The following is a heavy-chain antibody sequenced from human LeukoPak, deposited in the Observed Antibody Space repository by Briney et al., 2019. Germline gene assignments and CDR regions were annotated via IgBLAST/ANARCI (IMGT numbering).Heavy chain of an antibody. Sequence: KPSDPLSLTCAVYGGSFSGYYWSWIRQPPGKGLEWIGEINHSGSTNYNPSLKSRVTISVDTSKNQFSLKLSSVTAADTAVYYCARGRRLLWFGYNWFDPWGQGTLVTVSS. D-gene: IGHD3-10*01. CDR3: ARGRRLLWFGYNWFDP. J-gene: IGHJ5*02. CDR1: GGSFSGYY. CDR2: INHSGST. V-gene: IGHV4-34*01.